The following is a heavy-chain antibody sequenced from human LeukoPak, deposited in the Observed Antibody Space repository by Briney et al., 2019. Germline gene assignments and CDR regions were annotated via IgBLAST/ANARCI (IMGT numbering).Heavy chain of an antibody. D-gene: IGHD6-19*01. CDR2: IYWDDDK. Sequence: SGPTLVNPTQTLTLTCTFSGFSLSTSGVDVAWIRQPPGKALEWLALIYWDDDKRYIPSLKSRRTITKDTSKNQVVLTMTNMDPVDTATYYCTHRVAGVTFDIWGQGTMVTVSS. CDR3: THRVAGVTFDI. J-gene: IGHJ3*02. CDR1: GFSLSTSGVD. V-gene: IGHV2-5*02.